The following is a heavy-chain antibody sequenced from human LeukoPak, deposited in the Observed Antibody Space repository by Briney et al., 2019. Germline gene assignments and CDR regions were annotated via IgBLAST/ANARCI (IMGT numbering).Heavy chain of an antibody. CDR2: INHSGST. CDR3: ARGNYDFWSGYPLDY. CDR1: GGSFSGYY. V-gene: IGHV4-34*01. Sequence: SETLSLTCAVYGGSFSGYYWSWIRQPPGKGLEWTGEINHSGSTNYNPSLKSRATISVDTSKNQFSLKLSSVTAADTAVYYCARGNYDFWSGYPLDYWGQGTLVTVSS. D-gene: IGHD3-3*01. J-gene: IGHJ4*02.